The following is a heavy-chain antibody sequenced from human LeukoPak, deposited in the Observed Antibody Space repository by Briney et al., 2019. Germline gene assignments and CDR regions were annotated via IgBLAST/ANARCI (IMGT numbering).Heavy chain of an antibody. CDR3: AKVIGWKWAFDI. CDR2: ISGSGGST. J-gene: IGHJ3*02. CDR1: GFTFSSYA. D-gene: IGHD1-1*01. V-gene: IGHV3-23*01. Sequence: PGASLRLSCAASGFTFSSYAMSWVRQAPGKGLEWVSAISGSGGSTYYADSVKGRFTISRDNSKNTLYPQMNSLRAEDTAVYYCAKVIGWKWAFDIWGQGTMVTVSS.